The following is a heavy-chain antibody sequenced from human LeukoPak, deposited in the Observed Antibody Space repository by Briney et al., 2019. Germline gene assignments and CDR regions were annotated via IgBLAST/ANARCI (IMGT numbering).Heavy chain of an antibody. V-gene: IGHV4-61*02. CDR1: GGSISSGSYY. CDR3: ARDLSNVDAFDI. J-gene: IGHJ3*02. CDR2: IYTSGTT. Sequence: SETLSLTCTVSGGSISSGSYYWSWIRQPAGKGLEWIGRIYTSGTTNYNPSLKSRVTISVDTSKNQFSLKLSSVTAADTAVYYCARDLSNVDAFDIWGQGTMVTVFS. D-gene: IGHD2-8*01.